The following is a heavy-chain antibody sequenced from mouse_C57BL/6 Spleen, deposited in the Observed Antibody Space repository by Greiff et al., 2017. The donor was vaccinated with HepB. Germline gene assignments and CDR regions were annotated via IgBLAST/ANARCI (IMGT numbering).Heavy chain of an antibody. CDR1: GYTFTSYW. Sequence: QVRLQQPGTELVKPGASVKLSCKASGYTFTSYWMHWVKQRPGQGLEWIGNINPSNGGTNYNEKFKSKATLTVDKSSSTAYMQLSSLTSEDSAVYYCARTIYDGYHWYFDVWGTGTTVTVSS. V-gene: IGHV1-53*01. D-gene: IGHD2-3*01. CDR2: INPSNGGT. CDR3: ARTIYDGYHWYFDV. J-gene: IGHJ1*03.